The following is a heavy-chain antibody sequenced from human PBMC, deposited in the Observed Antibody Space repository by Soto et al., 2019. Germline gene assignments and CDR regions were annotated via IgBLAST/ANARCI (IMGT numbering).Heavy chain of an antibody. CDR2: IYYSGST. J-gene: IGHJ6*02. V-gene: IGHV4-30-4*01. CDR3: ASSSSWYQDYYYGMDV. CDR1: GGSISSGDYY. Sequence: PSETLSLTCTVSGGSISSGDYYWSWIRQPPGKGLEWIGYIYYSGSTYYNPSLKSRVTISVDTSKNQFSLKLSSVTAADTAVYYCASSSSWYQDYYYGMDVWGQGTTVTVS. D-gene: IGHD6-13*01.